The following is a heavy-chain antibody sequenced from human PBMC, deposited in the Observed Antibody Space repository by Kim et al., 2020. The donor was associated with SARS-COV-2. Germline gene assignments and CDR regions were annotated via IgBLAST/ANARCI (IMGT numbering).Heavy chain of an antibody. CDR2: IYYSGST. CDR1: GGSISSSSYY. Sequence: SETLSLTCTVSGGSISSSSYYWGWIRQPPGKGLEWIGSIYYSGSTYYNPSLKSRVTISVDTSKNQFSLKLSSVTAADTAVYYCARLGGYYESGIGEAFDIWGQGTMVTVSS. V-gene: IGHV4-39*01. J-gene: IGHJ3*02. CDR3: ARLGGYYESGIGEAFDI. D-gene: IGHD3-22*01.